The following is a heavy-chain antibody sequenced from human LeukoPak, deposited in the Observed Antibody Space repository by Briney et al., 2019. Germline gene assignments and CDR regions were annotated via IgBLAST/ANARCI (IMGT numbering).Heavy chain of an antibody. CDR2: ISSSSSYI. V-gene: IGHV3-21*04. J-gene: IGHJ4*02. CDR3: ARGLARFLEWLPGVNYFDY. D-gene: IGHD3-3*01. Sequence: GGSLRLSCAASGFTFSSYSMNWVRQAPGKGLEWVSSISSSSSYIYYADSVKGRFTISRDNAKNSLYLQMNSLRAEDTALYYCARGLARFLEWLPGVNYFDYWGQGTLVTVSS. CDR1: GFTFSSYS.